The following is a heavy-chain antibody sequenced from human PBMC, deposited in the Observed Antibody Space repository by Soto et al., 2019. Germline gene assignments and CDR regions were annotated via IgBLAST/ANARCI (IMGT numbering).Heavy chain of an antibody. Sequence: GGSLRLSCAASGFTFSSYGMHWVRQAPGKGLEWVAVISYDGSNKYYADSVKGRFTISRDNSKNTLYLQMNSLRAEDTAVYYCAKDHGYSYGNCYFDYWGQGTLVTVSS. J-gene: IGHJ4*02. D-gene: IGHD5-18*01. CDR1: GFTFSSYG. CDR2: ISYDGSNK. V-gene: IGHV3-30*18. CDR3: AKDHGYSYGNCYFDY.